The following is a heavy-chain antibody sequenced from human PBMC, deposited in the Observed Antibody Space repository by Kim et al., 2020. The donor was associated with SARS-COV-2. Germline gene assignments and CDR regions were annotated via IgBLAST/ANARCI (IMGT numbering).Heavy chain of an antibody. CDR1: GGSISSGGYY. J-gene: IGHJ6*02. Sequence: SETLSLTCTVSGGSISSGGYYWSWIRQHPGKGLEWIGYIYYSGSTYYNPSLKSRVTISVDTSKNQFSLKLSSVTAADTAVYYCASVYSSSWYEDYYYYGMDVWGQGTTVTVSS. CDR2: IYYSGST. CDR3: ASVYSSSWYEDYYYYGMDV. V-gene: IGHV4-31*03. D-gene: IGHD6-13*01.